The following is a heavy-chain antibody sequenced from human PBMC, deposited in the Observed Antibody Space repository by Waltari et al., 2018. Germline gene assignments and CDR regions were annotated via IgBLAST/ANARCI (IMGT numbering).Heavy chain of an antibody. CDR1: GYSISSGYY. CDR3: AIPRWGSRDAFDI. V-gene: IGHV4-38-2*01. J-gene: IGHJ3*02. D-gene: IGHD1-26*01. Sequence: QVQLQESGPGLVKPSETLSLTCAVSGYSISSGYYWGWIRQPPGKGLEWIGSIYHSGSTYYNPSLKSRVTISVDTSKNQFSLKLSSVTAADTAVYYCAIPRWGSRDAFDIWGQGTMVTVSS. CDR2: IYHSGST.